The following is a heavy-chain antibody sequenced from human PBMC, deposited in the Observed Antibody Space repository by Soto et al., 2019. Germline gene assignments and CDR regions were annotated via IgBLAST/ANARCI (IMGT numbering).Heavy chain of an antibody. D-gene: IGHD2-15*01. J-gene: IGHJ3*02. Sequence: SETLSLTCAVSSGSISSSNWWSWVRQPPGKGLEWIGEIYHSGSTNYNPSLKSRVTISVDKSKDQFSLKLSSVTAADTAVYYCASRILPRDAFDIWGQGTMVTVSS. CDR1: SGSISSSNW. CDR3: ASRILPRDAFDI. V-gene: IGHV4-4*02. CDR2: IYHSGST.